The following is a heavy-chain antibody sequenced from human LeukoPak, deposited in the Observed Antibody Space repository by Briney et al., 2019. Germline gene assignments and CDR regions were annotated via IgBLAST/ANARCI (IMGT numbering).Heavy chain of an antibody. D-gene: IGHD5-18*01. CDR1: GGSISTYY. CDR3: ARHSSSYGFFWFDP. CDR2: IYTSGST. J-gene: IGHJ5*02. Sequence: SETLSLTCTVSGGSISTYYWSWIRQPPGKGLEWIGYIYTSGSTNYNPSLKSRVTISVDTSKNQFSLKLSSMTAADTAVYYCARHSSSYGFFWFDPWGQGTLVTVSS. V-gene: IGHV4-4*09.